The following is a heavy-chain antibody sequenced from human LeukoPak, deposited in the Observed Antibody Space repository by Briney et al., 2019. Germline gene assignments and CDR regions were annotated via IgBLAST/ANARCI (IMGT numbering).Heavy chain of an antibody. Sequence: GASVKVSCKASGYTFTNYAMNWVRQAPGQGLEWMGWINTNTGNPTYAQGFTGRSVFSLDTSVSTAYLQISSLKAEDTAVYYCARTLYDYVWGSYRLHAFDVWGQGTMVTVSS. CDR1: GYTFTNYA. J-gene: IGHJ3*01. V-gene: IGHV7-4-1*02. CDR3: ARTLYDYVWGSYRLHAFDV. D-gene: IGHD3-16*02. CDR2: INTNTGNP.